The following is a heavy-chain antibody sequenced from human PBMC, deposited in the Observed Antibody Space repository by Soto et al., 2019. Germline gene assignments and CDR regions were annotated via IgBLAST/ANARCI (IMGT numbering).Heavy chain of an antibody. D-gene: IGHD1-20*01. CDR1: GFTFSSYW. V-gene: IGHV3-74*01. J-gene: IGHJ4*02. Sequence: GGSLRLSCAASGFTFSSYWMHWVRQAPGKGLVWVSRINSDGSSTNYADSVKGRFTISRDNAKNTLYLQMNSLRAEDTAVYYCAAANWNAGIDYWGQGTLVTVSS. CDR2: INSDGSST. CDR3: AAANWNAGIDY.